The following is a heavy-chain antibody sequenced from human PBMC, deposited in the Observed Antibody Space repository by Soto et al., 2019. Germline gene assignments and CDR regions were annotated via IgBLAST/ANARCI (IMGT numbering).Heavy chain of an antibody. CDR2: IKSDGSST. CDR3: XXXLXLXXXXDV. D-gene: IGHD5-18*01. J-gene: IGHJ6*02. Sequence: EVQLVESGGGLAQPGGSLRLSCAASGFTFSSYWMHWVRQAPGKGLVWVSRIKSDGSSTSDADSVKGRFTISRDNAKNTVYLQMNSLRVEXXXXXXXXXXLXLXXXXDVWXQGTTV. V-gene: IGHV3-74*01. CDR1: GFTFSSYW.